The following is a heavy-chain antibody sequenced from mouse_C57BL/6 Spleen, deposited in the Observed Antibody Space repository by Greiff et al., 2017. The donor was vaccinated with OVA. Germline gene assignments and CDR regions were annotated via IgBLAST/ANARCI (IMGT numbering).Heavy chain of an antibody. CDR3: ALYYYGSFLGY. V-gene: IGHV1-18*01. D-gene: IGHD1-1*01. J-gene: IGHJ2*01. CDR1: GYTFTDYN. CDR2: INPNNGGT. Sequence: EVQLQQSGPELVKPGASVKIPCKASGYTFTDYNMDWVKQSHGKSLEWIGDINPNNGGTIYNQKFKGKATLTVDKSSSTAYMELRSLTSEDTAVYYCALYYYGSFLGYWGQGTTLTVSS.